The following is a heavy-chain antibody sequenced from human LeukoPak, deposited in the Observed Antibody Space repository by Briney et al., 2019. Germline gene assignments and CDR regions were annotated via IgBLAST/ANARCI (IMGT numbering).Heavy chain of an antibody. Sequence: GGSLRLPCAASGFAFSSYWMSWVRQAPGKGLEWVANIKEDGSEKYYVDSVKGRFTIFRDNAKKSLYLQMNSLRAEDTAVYYCARASYVASGFDPWGQGILVTVSS. CDR2: IKEDGSEK. CDR3: ARASYVASGFDP. CDR1: GFAFSSYW. D-gene: IGHD6-13*01. J-gene: IGHJ5*02. V-gene: IGHV3-7*01.